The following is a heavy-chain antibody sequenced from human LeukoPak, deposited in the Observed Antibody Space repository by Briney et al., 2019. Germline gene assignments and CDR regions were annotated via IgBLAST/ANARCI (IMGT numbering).Heavy chain of an antibody. Sequence: ASVKVSCNVSGYTLTELSMHWVREAPGKGLEWMGGFDPEDGETIYAQKFQGRVTMTEDTSTDTAYMELSSLRSEDTAVYYCATDRRGYSYGSFRYWGQGTLVTVSS. D-gene: IGHD5-18*01. J-gene: IGHJ4*02. CDR3: ATDRRGYSYGSFRY. CDR1: GYTLTELS. CDR2: FDPEDGET. V-gene: IGHV1-24*01.